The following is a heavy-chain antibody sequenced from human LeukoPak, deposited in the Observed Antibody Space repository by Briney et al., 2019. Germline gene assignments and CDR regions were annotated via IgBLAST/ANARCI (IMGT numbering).Heavy chain of an antibody. D-gene: IGHD3-10*01. J-gene: IGHJ5*02. CDR1: GYSISSGYY. CDR2: INHSGST. Sequence: KTSETLSLTCTVSGYSISSGYYWGWIRQPPGKGLEWIGEINHSGSTNYNPSLKSRVTISVDTSKNQFSLKLSSVTAADTAVYYCARTGRKIWFGEFYWFDPWGQGTLVTVSS. CDR3: ARTGRKIWFGEFYWFDP. V-gene: IGHV4-38-2*02.